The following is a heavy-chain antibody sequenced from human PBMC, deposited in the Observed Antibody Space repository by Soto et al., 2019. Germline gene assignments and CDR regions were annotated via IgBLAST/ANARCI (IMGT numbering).Heavy chain of an antibody. D-gene: IGHD3-22*01. CDR2: IGSTGDT. J-gene: IGHJ4*02. CDR3: ARAPRSNHYDSSGYYDY. V-gene: IGHV3-13*04. Sequence: EVHLVESGGGLVQPGGSLRLSCAASGFTFSSYDMHWVRQVTGKGLEWVSAIGSTGDTYYPGSVKGRFTISRENARNSLYLQMDSLRAGDTAVYYCARAPRSNHYDSSGYYDYWGQGTLVTVSS. CDR1: GFTFSSYD.